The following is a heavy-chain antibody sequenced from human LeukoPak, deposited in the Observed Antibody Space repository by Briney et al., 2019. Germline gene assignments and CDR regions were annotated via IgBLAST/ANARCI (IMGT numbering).Heavy chain of an antibody. D-gene: IGHD2-21*02. Sequence: ASVKVSCKASGGTFSSYAISWVRQAPGQGLEWMGWINPNSGGTNYAQKFQGRVTMTTDTSISTAYMELSRLRSDDTAVYYCASGLWVTAIEEGPIGNNDYWGQGTLVTVSS. J-gene: IGHJ4*02. CDR3: ASGLWVTAIEEGPIGNNDY. CDR2: INPNSGGT. V-gene: IGHV1-2*02. CDR1: GGTFSSYA.